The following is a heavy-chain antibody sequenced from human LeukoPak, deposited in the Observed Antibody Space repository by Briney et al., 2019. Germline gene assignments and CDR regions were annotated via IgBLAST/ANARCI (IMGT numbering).Heavy chain of an antibody. V-gene: IGHV1-58*02. CDR1: GFTFTSSA. CDR3: AVSGIAAAGKGEVGFDY. Sequence: SVKVPCKASGFTFTSSAMQWVRQAHGQRLEWIGWIVVGSGNTNYAQKFQERVTITRDMSTSTAYMELSSLRSEDTAVYYCAVSGIAAAGKGEVGFDYWGQGTLVTVSS. J-gene: IGHJ4*02. CDR2: IVVGSGNT. D-gene: IGHD6-13*01.